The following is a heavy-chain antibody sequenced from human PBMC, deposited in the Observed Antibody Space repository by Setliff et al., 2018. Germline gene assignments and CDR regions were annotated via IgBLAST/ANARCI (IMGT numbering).Heavy chain of an antibody. J-gene: IGHJ6*03. CDR2: ISRDTDYT. Sequence: GGSLRLSCAASGFSFNNYYMTWVRQAPGKGLEWISGISRDTDYTYYAESVKGRFTIFRDNAKNSVYLQMNRLRAEDTAVYYCAKCGGDHCCPLYQYYMDVWGKGTTVTVSS. V-gene: IGHV3-21*01. CDR1: GFSFNNYY. CDR3: AKCGGDHCCPLYQYYMDV. D-gene: IGHD2-21*02.